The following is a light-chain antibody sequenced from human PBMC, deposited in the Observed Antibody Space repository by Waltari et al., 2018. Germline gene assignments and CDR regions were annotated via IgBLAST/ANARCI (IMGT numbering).Light chain of an antibody. J-gene: IGLJ3*02. V-gene: IGLV8-61*01. CDR2: RAC. Sequence: QTVVTQEPSLSVSPGGTVTLTCALSSGSLSTTSYASWYQQRPGQAPLALVYRACSLSAGVADRFSGSSLGNNAALISTGDQAVDEAVYYCLLYMGSGIWVFGGGTKWTVL. CDR1: SGSLSTTSY. CDR3: LLYMGSGIWV.